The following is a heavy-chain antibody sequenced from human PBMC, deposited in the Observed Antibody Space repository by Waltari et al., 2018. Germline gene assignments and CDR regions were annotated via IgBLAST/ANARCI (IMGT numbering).Heavy chain of an antibody. CDR2: ISYDGSNK. V-gene: IGHV3-30-3*01. CDR1: GFTFSSYA. J-gene: IGHJ5*02. Sequence: QVQLVESGGGVVQPGRSLRLSCAVSGFTFSSYAMHWVRQAPGKGLEWVAVISYDGSNKYYADSVKGRFTISRDNSKNTLYLQMNSLRAEDTAVYYCARALRDPYCSSTSCYAGWFDPWGQGTLVTVSS. D-gene: IGHD2-2*01. CDR3: ARALRDPYCSSTSCYAGWFDP.